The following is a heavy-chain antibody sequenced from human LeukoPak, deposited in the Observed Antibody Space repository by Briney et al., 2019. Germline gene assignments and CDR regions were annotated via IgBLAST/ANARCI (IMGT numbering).Heavy chain of an antibody. CDR3: ARDKFDGSGNYYFDW. D-gene: IGHD3-10*01. Sequence: GGSLRLSCAASGFSLDDYAMHWVRQGPGKGLEWVSLISWDGGRTYYADSVKGRFTISRDNSKNSLYLQMNSLRAEDTALYYCARDKFDGSGNYYFDWWGQGTLVTVSS. CDR2: ISWDGGRT. J-gene: IGHJ4*02. CDR1: GFSLDDYA. V-gene: IGHV3-43D*03.